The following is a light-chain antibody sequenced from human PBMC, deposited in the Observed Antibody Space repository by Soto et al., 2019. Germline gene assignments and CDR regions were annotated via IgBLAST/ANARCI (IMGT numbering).Light chain of an antibody. CDR1: QSVSNS. CDR2: GAS. V-gene: IGKV3-15*01. CDR3: QQYNNWPQT. J-gene: IGKJ1*01. Sequence: EIVTTQSPATLSVSPGERVTLSCRASQSVSNSLAWYQQKPGQAPRLLIYGASTRATGIPARFSGSGSGTEFTLTISSLQSEDFAVYYCQQYNNWPQTFGHGTKVEVK.